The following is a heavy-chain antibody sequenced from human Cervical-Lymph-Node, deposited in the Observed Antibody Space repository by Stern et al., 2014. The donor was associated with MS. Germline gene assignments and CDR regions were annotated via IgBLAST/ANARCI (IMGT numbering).Heavy chain of an antibody. J-gene: IGHJ6*02. CDR1: GYTFTSYD. D-gene: IGHD1-26*01. CDR3: ASRPRFIVGATPGMDV. Sequence: QVQLVQSGAEVKKPGASVKVSCKASGYTFTSYDINWVRQATGQGLEWMGWMNPNSGNTGYAQKFQGRVTMTRNTSISTAYMELSSLRSEDTAVYYCASRPRFIVGATPGMDVWGQGTTVTVSS. CDR2: MNPNSGNT. V-gene: IGHV1-8*01.